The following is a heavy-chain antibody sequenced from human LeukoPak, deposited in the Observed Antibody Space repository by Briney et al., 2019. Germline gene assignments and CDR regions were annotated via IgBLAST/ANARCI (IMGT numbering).Heavy chain of an antibody. CDR2: IIPIFGTA. D-gene: IGHD1-26*01. Sequence: SVKVSCKASGGTFSSYAINWVRQAPGQGLEWMGGIIPIFGTANYAQKFQGRVTITADESTSTAYMEVSSLRSEDTAVYYCARGIWSARIVGYYLDYWGQGTLVTVSS. CDR1: GGTFSSYA. CDR3: ARGIWSARIVGYYLDY. V-gene: IGHV1-69*01. J-gene: IGHJ4*02.